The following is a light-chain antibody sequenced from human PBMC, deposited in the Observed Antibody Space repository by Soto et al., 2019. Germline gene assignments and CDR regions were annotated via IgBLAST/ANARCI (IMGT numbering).Light chain of an antibody. Sequence: DIQMTQSPSSLSASVGDRFTITCRASQSISNYLNWYQQKPGKAPKLLIFAASSLQSGVPSRFSGSGSGTEFTLTISSLQPEDVATYYCQKCKVAPFTFGGGTKVDIK. V-gene: IGKV1-39*01. CDR2: AAS. CDR1: QSISNY. J-gene: IGKJ4*01. CDR3: QKCKVAPFT.